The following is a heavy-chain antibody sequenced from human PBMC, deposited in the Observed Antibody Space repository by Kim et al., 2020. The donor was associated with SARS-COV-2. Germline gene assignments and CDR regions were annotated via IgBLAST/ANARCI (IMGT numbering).Heavy chain of an antibody. V-gene: IGHV3-30-3*01. J-gene: IGHJ6*02. CDR3: SRMRCAGYYGMDV. D-gene: IGHD2-15*01. Sequence: GGSLRLSCAASGFTFSSYAMHWVRQAPGKGLEWVALISYDGSNKYYADSVKGRFTISRDNSKNTLYLQMNSLRADDTAVYFCSRMRCAGYYGMDVWGQGTTVTVSS. CDR2: ISYDGSNK. CDR1: GFTFSSYA.